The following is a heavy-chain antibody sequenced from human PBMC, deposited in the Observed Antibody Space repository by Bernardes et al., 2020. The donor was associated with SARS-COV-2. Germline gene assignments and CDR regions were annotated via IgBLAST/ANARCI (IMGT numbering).Heavy chain of an antibody. J-gene: IGHJ5*02. D-gene: IGHD2-8*01. V-gene: IGHV3-74*01. CDR3: ARDLGYCTNGICSP. CDR1: GFAFSSSW. Sequence: GGSLRLSCVTSGFAFSSSWMHWVRQSPGKGLVWVSRINPDGTSTSYADSVKGRFSISRDNAKNTLNLQMNSLRAEDTAVYYCARDLGYCTNGICSPWGHGTLVTVSS. CDR2: INPDGTST.